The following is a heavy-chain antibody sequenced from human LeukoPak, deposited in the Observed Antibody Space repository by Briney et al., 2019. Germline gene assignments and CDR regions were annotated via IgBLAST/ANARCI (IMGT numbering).Heavy chain of an antibody. CDR1: GYTFTNNF. Sequence: ASVKVSCKASGYTFTNNFMHWVRQAPGQGLEWMGIINPSGDNTWYAQKFQGRVTMTRDMATSTDYMEVSSLRSEDTAVYFCARDNSVGDSAWWFDPWGQGTLVTVSS. V-gene: IGHV1-46*01. D-gene: IGHD5-12*01. J-gene: IGHJ5*02. CDR2: INPSGDNT. CDR3: ARDNSVGDSAWWFDP.